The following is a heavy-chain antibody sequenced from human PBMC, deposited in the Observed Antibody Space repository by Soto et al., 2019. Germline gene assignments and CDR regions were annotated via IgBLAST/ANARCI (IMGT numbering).Heavy chain of an antibody. J-gene: IGHJ6*03. V-gene: IGHV1-18*01. CDR1: GYSFSSHG. CDR2: ISVYNGNT. CDR3: ARAGASVFYYYYYMDV. Sequence: QVHLVQSGDEVKKPGAAVKVSCKASGYSFSSHGIGWVRQAPGQGLEWMGWISVYNGNTNYAQRFQGRVTLTTDTSTRRADMVLRSLRSDDTAVYYCARAGASVFYYYYYMDVWAKGTTVTVSS. D-gene: IGHD3-16*01.